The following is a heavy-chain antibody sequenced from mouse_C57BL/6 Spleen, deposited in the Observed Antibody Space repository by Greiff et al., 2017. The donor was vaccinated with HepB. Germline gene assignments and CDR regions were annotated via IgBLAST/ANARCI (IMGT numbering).Heavy chain of an antibody. CDR1: GFTFSSYA. CDR2: ISSGGDYI. V-gene: IGHV5-9-1*02. J-gene: IGHJ2*01. D-gene: IGHD1-1*01. Sequence: EVKVVESGEGLVKPGGSLKLSCAASGFTFSSYAMSWVRQTPEKRLEWVAYISSGGDYIYYADTVKGRFTISRDNARNTLYLQMSSLKSEDTAMYYCTRAVPKTITTVAYFDYWDQGTTLTVSS. CDR3: TRAVPKTITTVAYFDY.